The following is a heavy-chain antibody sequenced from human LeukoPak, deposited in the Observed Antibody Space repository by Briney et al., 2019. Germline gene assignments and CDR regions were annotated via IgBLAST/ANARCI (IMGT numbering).Heavy chain of an antibody. CDR3: ARILHGSGSYGLDY. D-gene: IGHD3-10*01. Sequence: GGSLRLSCAASGFTFSSYSMNWVRQAPGKGREGVSSISSSSSYIYYADSVKGRFTISRDNDKNSLYLQMNSLRAEDTAVYYCARILHGSGSYGLDYWAREPWSPSPQ. V-gene: IGHV3-21*01. CDR2: ISSSSSYI. J-gene: IGHJ4*02. CDR1: GFTFSSYS.